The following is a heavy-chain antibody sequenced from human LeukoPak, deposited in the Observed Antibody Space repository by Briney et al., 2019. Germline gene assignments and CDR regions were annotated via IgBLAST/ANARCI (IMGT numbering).Heavy chain of an antibody. CDR2: INPSDGGT. D-gene: IGHD6-6*01. CDR1: GYTFTNYY. CDR3: AREGGSSSPYFDY. J-gene: IGHJ4*02. V-gene: IGHV1-46*01. Sequence: ASVRVSCKASGYTFTNYYLHWVRQAPGHGLEWMAIINPSDGGTYYEQKLQGRVTVTRDKSTSTVYMELSSLRSEDTAVYYCAREGGSSSPYFDYWGQGTLVTVSS.